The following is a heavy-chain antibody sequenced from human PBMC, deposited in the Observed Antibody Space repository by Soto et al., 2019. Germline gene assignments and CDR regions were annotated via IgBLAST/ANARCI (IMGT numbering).Heavy chain of an antibody. CDR3: ARGYCSGGSCYLDY. V-gene: IGHV4-30-2*01. D-gene: IGHD2-15*01. CDR2: IYHSGST. J-gene: IGHJ4*02. Sequence: QLQLQESGSGLVKPSQTLSLTCAVSGGSISSGGYSWSWIRQPPGKGLEWIGYIYHSGSTYYNPSLKSRVTISVDRSKHQFSLKLSSVTAADTAVYYGARGYCSGGSCYLDYWGQGTLVTVSS. CDR1: GGSISSGGYS.